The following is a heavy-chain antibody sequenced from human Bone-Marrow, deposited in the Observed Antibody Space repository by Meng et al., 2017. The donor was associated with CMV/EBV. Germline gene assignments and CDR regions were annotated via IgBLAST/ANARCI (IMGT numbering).Heavy chain of an antibody. J-gene: IGHJ6*02. CDR2: ISSSSSYI. CDR1: GFTFSSYS. V-gene: IGHV3-21*01. D-gene: IGHD3-3*01. CDR3: ASDVRDFWSGMRDV. Sequence: GGSLRLSCAASGFTFSSYSMNWVRQAPGKGLEWVSSISSSSSYIYYADSVKGRFTISRDNAKNSLYLQMNSLRAEDTAVYYCASDVRDFWSGMRDVWGQGTTVTFSS.